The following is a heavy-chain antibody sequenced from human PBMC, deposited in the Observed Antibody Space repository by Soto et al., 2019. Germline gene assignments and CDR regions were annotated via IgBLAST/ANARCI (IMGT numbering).Heavy chain of an antibody. V-gene: IGHV3-66*01. J-gene: IGHJ6*02. CDR1: GFTVSSNY. Sequence: GSLRLSCAASGFTVSSNYMSWVRQAPGKGLEWVSVIYSGGSTYYADSVKGRFTISRDNSKNTLYLQMNSLRAEDTAVYYCASLGVGSYYYYYYGMDVWGQGTTVTVSS. D-gene: IGHD1-26*01. CDR3: ASLGVGSYYYYYYGMDV. CDR2: IYSGGST.